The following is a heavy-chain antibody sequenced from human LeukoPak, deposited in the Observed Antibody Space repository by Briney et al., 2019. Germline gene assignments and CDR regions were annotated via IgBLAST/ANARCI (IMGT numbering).Heavy chain of an antibody. CDR3: ARVDYDSSVVDY. V-gene: IGHV4-59*08. D-gene: IGHD3-22*01. J-gene: IGHJ4*02. CDR2: IYYSGST. CDR1: GGSISSYY. Sequence: SETLSLTCTVSGGSISSYYWSWIRQPPGKGLEWIGYIYYSGSTNYNPSLKSRVTISVDTSKNQFSLKLSSVTAADTAVYYCARVDYDSSVVDYWGQGTLVTVSS.